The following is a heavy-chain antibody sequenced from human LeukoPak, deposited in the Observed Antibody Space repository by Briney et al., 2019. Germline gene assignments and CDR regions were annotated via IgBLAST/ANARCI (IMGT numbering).Heavy chain of an antibody. Sequence: ASVKVSCKASGYGFVLYGISWVRQAPGEGPEWMGWISGSTGDTNYAQKFQGRVTMTADTSSSTAYMELRSLRSDDTAVYYCARDENYGIFFNVDYWGQGTLVTVSS. D-gene: IGHD4-17*01. V-gene: IGHV1-18*01. CDR1: GYGFVLYG. CDR3: ARDENYGIFFNVDY. J-gene: IGHJ4*02. CDR2: ISGSTGDT.